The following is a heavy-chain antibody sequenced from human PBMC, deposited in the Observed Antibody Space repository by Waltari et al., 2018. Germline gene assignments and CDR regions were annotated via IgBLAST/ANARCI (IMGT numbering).Heavy chain of an antibody. CDR3: AREREGDYGYYFDY. Sequence: QVQLVQSGAEVKKPGSSVKVYCKASGGTFRSYALSWVLRAPGQGLAWMGGIIPIFGTANYAQKFQGRVTITADESTSTAYMELSSLRSEDTAVYYCAREREGDYGYYFDYWGQGTLVTVSS. J-gene: IGHJ4*02. D-gene: IGHD3-10*01. V-gene: IGHV1-69*01. CDR1: GGTFRSYA. CDR2: IIPIFGTA.